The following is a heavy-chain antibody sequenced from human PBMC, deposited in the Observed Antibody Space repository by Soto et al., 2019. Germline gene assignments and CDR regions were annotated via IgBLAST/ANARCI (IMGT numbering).Heavy chain of an antibody. D-gene: IGHD6-19*01. V-gene: IGHV3-11*01. CDR1: GFTFRSHW. CDR2: ISTSVTII. CDR3: AREGGSGWSLDY. J-gene: IGHJ4*02. Sequence: SGFTFRSHWMSWIRQAPGKGLEWVSYISTSVTIISYADSVKGRFTISRDDAKNSLYLQMNSLRADDTAIYYCAREGGSGWSLDYWGQGTLVTVSS.